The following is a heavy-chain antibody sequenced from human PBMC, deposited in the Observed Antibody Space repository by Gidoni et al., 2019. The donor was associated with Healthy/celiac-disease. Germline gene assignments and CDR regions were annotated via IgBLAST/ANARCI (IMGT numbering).Heavy chain of an antibody. CDR2: INHSGST. CDR3: ARGYCSSTSCYAEYFQH. D-gene: IGHD2-2*01. J-gene: IGHJ1*01. Sequence: QVQLQQWGAGLLKPSEPLSLPCAVYGGSFRGYYWSWIRQPPGKGLEWIGEINHSGSTNYNPSLKSRVTISVDTSKNQFSLKLSSVTAADTAVDYCARGYCSSTSCYAEYFQHWGQGTLVTVSS. V-gene: IGHV4-34*01. CDR1: GGSFRGYY.